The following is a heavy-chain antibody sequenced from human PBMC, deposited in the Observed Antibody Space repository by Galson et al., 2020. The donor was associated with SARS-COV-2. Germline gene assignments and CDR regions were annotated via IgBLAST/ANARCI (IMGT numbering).Heavy chain of an antibody. CDR1: GFTLSSYG. Sequence: GGSLRLSCAASGFTLSSYGMHWVRQAPGNGLEWEAAISYDGSNKYYADSVKGRLTISRDNSKNTLYLQKNSLGAEDTAVYYCATERDILTGDYNVGGIDYWGQGTLVTVSS. V-gene: IGHV3-30*03. J-gene: IGHJ4*02. CDR3: ATERDILTGDYNVGGIDY. CDR2: ISYDGSNK. D-gene: IGHD3-9*01.